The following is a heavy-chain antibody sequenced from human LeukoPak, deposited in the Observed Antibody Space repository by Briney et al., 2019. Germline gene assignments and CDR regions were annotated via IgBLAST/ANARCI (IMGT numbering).Heavy chain of an antibody. D-gene: IGHD2-2*01. Sequence: GGSLRLSCAASGFTFSSYSMNWVRQAPGKGLEWVSYISSSSSAIYYADSVKCRFTISRDNAKNSLYLQMNSLRAEDTAVYYCAGYCSSTSCYDLDYWGQGTLVTVSS. V-gene: IGHV3-48*01. CDR3: AGYCSSTSCYDLDY. J-gene: IGHJ4*02. CDR2: ISSSSSAI. CDR1: GFTFSSYS.